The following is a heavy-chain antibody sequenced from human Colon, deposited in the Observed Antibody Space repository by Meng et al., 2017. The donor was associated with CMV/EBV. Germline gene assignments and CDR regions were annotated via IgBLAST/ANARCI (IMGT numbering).Heavy chain of an antibody. J-gene: IGHJ6*02. Sequence: GESLKISCAASGFTFRNHAMSWVRQAPGKGLEWVSVIYAGGRSTYLADSVKGRFIISRDNAKNSLYLQLNSLRAEDTAVYYCARSVTTSDFDYYYGMDVWGQGTTVTVSS. V-gene: IGHV3-23*03. CDR1: GFTFRNHA. CDR3: ARSVTTSDFDYYYGMDV. D-gene: IGHD5-12*01. CDR2: IYAGGRST.